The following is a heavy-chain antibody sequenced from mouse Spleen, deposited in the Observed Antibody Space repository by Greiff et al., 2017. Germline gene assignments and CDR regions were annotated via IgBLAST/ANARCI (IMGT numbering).Heavy chain of an antibody. CDR1: GYTFTSYD. Sequence: QVQLQQSGPELVKPGASVKLSCKASGYTFTSYDINWVKQRPGQGLEWIGWIYPRDGSTKYNEKFKGKATLTVDTYSSTAYMELHSLTSEDSAVYFCARPYYGSSYTYAMDYWGQGTSVTVSS. CDR3: ARPYYGSSYTYAMDY. V-gene: IGHV1-85*01. D-gene: IGHD1-1*01. J-gene: IGHJ4*01. CDR2: IYPRDGST.